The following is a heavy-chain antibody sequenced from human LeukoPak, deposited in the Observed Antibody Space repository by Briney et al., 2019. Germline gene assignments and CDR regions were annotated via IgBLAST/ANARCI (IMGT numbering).Heavy chain of an antibody. CDR1: GFTFSDYY. J-gene: IGHJ4*02. V-gene: IGHV3-11*06. CDR3: ARDSPAGSPDY. CDR2: ISSSSSYT. Sequence: GGSLRLSCAASGFTFSDYYMSWIRQAPGKGLEWVSYISSSSSYTNYADSVKGRFTISRDNAKNSLYLQMNSLRAEDTAVYYCARDSPAGSPDYWGQGTLVTVSS. D-gene: IGHD6-19*01.